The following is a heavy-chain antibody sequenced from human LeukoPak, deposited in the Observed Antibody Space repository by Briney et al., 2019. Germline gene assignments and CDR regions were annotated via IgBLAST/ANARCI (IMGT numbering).Heavy chain of an antibody. V-gene: IGHV4-30-4*01. D-gene: IGHD2-2*01. Sequence: SQTLSLTCTVSGGSISSGDYYWSWIRQPPGKGLEWIGYIYYSGSTYYNPSLKSRVTISVDTSKNQFSLKLSSVTAADTAVYYCASDLRDIVVVPAAIYYYYYGMDVWGQGTTVTVSS. J-gene: IGHJ6*02. CDR1: GGSISSGDYY. CDR2: IYYSGST. CDR3: ASDLRDIVVVPAAIYYYYYGMDV.